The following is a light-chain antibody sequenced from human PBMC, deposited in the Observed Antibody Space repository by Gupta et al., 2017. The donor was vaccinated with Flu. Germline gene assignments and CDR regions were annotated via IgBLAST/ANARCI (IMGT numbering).Light chain of an antibody. V-gene: IGKV3D-11*02. Sequence: EIVLTQSQATLSLSPGERATLSSRASQSISTYLAWYQQMHGQAPWLLIYDASDRAAGIPARFSGSGSGTDFTLTISSLEPEDFAVYYCQQRGVWHPGATFGQGTRLEIK. CDR1: QSISTY. CDR2: DAS. J-gene: IGKJ5*01. CDR3: QQRGVWHPGAT.